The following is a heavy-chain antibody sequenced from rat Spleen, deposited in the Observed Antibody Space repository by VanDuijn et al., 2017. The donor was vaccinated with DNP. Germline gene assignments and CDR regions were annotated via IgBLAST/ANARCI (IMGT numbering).Heavy chain of an antibody. D-gene: IGHD1-1*01. V-gene: IGHV5-22*01. CDR3: ARPHYYSSGGFAY. J-gene: IGHJ3*01. CDR1: GFTFSDYY. CDR2: ISFDVGIT. Sequence: EVQLVESGGGLVQPGRSLKLSCAASGFTFSDYYMAWVRQAPTRGLELVAYISFDVGITYYGDSVKGRFTISRDNAKTTLYLQMNSLTSEDMATYYCARPHYYSSGGFAYWGQGTLVTVS.